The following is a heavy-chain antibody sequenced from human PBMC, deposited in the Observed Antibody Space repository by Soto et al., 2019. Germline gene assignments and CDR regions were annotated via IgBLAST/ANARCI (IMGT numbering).Heavy chain of an antibody. Sequence: TSETLSLTCTVSGGSVSSGDYFWSWLRQSPGRRLEWIAYIYYSGSTNYNPSLKSRATISVDTSKSQVSLTLTSMTAADAALYYCARSPNYYYYGFDVWGQGTAVTVSS. CDR2: IYYSGST. V-gene: IGHV4-61*08. CDR3: ARSPNYYYYGFDV. CDR1: GGSVSSGDYF. D-gene: IGHD3-10*01. J-gene: IGHJ6*02.